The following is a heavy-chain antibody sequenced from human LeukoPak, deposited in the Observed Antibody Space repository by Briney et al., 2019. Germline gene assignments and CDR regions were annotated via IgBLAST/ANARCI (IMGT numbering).Heavy chain of an antibody. D-gene: IGHD3-3*01. Sequence: SETLSLTCTVSGGSISSSSYYWGWIRQPPGKGLEWIGSIYYSGSTYYNPSLKSRVTISVDTSKNQFSLKLSSVTAADTAVYYCARVPYYDFWSGYYMAWGQGTLVTVSS. V-gene: IGHV4-39*01. CDR1: GGSISSSSYY. CDR3: ARVPYYDFWSGYYMA. CDR2: IYYSGST. J-gene: IGHJ5*02.